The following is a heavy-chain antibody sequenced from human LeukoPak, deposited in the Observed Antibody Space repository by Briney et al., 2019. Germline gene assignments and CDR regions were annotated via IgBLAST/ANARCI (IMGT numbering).Heavy chain of an antibody. Sequence: GGSLRLSCAASGFTFNTYAMSWVRQAPGKGLEWVSSISENGESTYYADSVKGRFTISRDNSRNTLYLQMNSLRAEDTAVYYCASYFHYGDYASLWYWGQGNLVTVSS. V-gene: IGHV3-23*01. D-gene: IGHD4-17*01. CDR1: GFTFNTYA. CDR2: ISENGEST. CDR3: ASYFHYGDYASLWY. J-gene: IGHJ4*02.